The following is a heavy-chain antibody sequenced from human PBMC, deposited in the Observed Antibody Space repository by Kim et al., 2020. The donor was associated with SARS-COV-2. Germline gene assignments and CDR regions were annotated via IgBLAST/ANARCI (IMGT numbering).Heavy chain of an antibody. Sequence: SETLSLTCTVSGGSISSGDYYWSWIRQPPGKGLEWIGYIYYSGSTYYNQSLKSRVTISVDTSKNQFSLKLSSVTAADTAVYYCARDATVTTSDYFDYWGQGTVVTVSS. CDR2: IYYSGST. V-gene: IGHV4-30-4*01. CDR1: GGSISSGDYY. CDR3: ARDATVTTSDYFDY. J-gene: IGHJ4*02. D-gene: IGHD4-4*01.